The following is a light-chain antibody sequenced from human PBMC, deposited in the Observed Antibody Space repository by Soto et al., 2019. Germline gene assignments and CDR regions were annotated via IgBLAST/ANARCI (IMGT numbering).Light chain of an antibody. CDR1: SSDVGAYNL. J-gene: IGLJ1*01. CDR3: SSYTSSSTLV. V-gene: IGLV2-14*02. Sequence: QSALTQPASVSGSPGQSITVSCTGTSSDVGAYNLVSWYQQYPGKAPRLIIYEGTKRPSGISHRFSGSKSGNTASLTISGLQAEDEADYYCSSYTSSSTLVFGTGTKLTVL. CDR2: EGT.